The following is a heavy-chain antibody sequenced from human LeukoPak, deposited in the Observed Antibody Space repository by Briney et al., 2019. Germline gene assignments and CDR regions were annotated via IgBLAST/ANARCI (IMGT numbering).Heavy chain of an antibody. CDR2: ISGSGTTK. V-gene: IGHV3-11*01. J-gene: IGHJ4*02. Sequence: KTGGSLRLSCAASGLVFSDYYMGWDRQAPGKGLEWVSYISGSGTTKNYADSVEGRFTISRDNAKNSLYLQMNSLRAEDTALYYCAASPRDCSGGDCYTGYFHYWGQGTLVTVSS. CDR3: AASPRDCSGGDCYTGYFHY. D-gene: IGHD2-21*02. CDR1: GLVFSDYY.